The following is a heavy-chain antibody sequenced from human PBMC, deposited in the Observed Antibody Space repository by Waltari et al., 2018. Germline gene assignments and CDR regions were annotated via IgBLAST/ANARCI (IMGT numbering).Heavy chain of an antibody. CDR2: IYHSGST. D-gene: IGHD3-22*01. V-gene: IGHV4-38-2*01. CDR1: GYSISSGYY. CDR3: ATRHPYYYDSSGSYWYFDL. Sequence: QVQLQESGPGLVKPSETLSLTCAVSGYSISSGYYWGWIRQPPGKGLEWIGSIYHSGSTYSNPSLKSRVTISVDTSKNQFSLKLSSVTAADTAVYYCATRHPYYYDSSGSYWYFDLWGRGTLVTVSS. J-gene: IGHJ2*01.